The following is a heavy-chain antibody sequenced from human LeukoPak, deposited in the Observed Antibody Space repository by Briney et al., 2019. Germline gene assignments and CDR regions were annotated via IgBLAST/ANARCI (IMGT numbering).Heavy chain of an antibody. CDR2: IYYSGSI. CDR1: GVSIGSGDYY. V-gene: IGHV4-30-4*02. CDR3: ASIAAADYFDY. D-gene: IGHD6-13*01. Sequence: PSETLSLTCTVSGVSIGSGDYYWSWIRKPPGKGLEWIGYIYYSGSIYYNPSLKSRVNISVDTSKNQFSLGLSSVTAADTAVYYCASIAAADYFDYWGQGTLVTVSS. J-gene: IGHJ4*02.